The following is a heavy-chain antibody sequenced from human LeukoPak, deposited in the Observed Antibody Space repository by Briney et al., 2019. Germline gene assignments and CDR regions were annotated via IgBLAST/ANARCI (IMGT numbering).Heavy chain of an antibody. CDR3: ASGFSSSPYFDY. J-gene: IGHJ4*02. CDR2: ITGSSSYI. CDR1: GFTFSTYY. Sequence: NPGGSLRLSCAASGFTFSTYYMNWVRQAPGEGLEWVSFITGSSSYIYYTDSVKGRFTISRDNAKNSLFLQMNSLRDEDTAVYYCASGFSSSPYFDYWGQGTLVTVSS. D-gene: IGHD6-6*01. V-gene: IGHV3-21*01.